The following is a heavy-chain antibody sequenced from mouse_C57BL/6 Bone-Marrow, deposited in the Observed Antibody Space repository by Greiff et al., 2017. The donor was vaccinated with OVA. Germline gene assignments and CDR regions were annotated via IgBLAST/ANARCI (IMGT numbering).Heavy chain of an antibody. Sequence: DVKLVESGGGLVKPGGSLKLSCAASGFTFSSYTMSWVRQTPEKRLEWVATISGGGGNTYYPDSVKGRFTISRDNAKNTLYLQMSSLRSEDTALYYCARPYGSSYDYAMDYWGQGTSVTVSS. D-gene: IGHD1-1*01. V-gene: IGHV5-9*01. CDR3: ARPYGSSYDYAMDY. CDR1: GFTFSSYT. J-gene: IGHJ4*01. CDR2: ISGGGGNT.